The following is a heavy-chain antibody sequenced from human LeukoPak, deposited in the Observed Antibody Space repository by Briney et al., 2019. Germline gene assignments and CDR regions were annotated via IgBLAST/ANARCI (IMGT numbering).Heavy chain of an antibody. J-gene: IGHJ6*03. CDR3: ARLSSGWYDYYYYMDV. D-gene: IGHD6-19*01. CDR1: GYTFTSYG. CDR2: ISAYNGNT. Sequence: ASVKVSCKASGYTFTSYGISWVRQAPGQGLEWMGWISAYNGNTNYAQKLQGRVTMTTDTSTSTAYMELRSLRSDDTAVYYCARLSSGWYDYYYYMDVWGKGTTVTISS. V-gene: IGHV1-18*01.